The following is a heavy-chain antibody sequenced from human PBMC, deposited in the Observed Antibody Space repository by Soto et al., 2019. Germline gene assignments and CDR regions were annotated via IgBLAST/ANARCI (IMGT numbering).Heavy chain of an antibody. V-gene: IGHV4-39*01. D-gene: IGHD2-2*02. CDR2: IYYSGST. Sequence: KPSETLSLTCTVSGGSISTTSHYWAWIRQPPGKRLEWIGSIYYSGSTYYNPSLKSRLTISVDTSKNQFSLHLSSVTAADTAVYYCARLLDPYNWFDPWGQGTPVTVPS. CDR1: GGSISTTSHY. CDR3: ARLLDPYNWFDP. J-gene: IGHJ5*02.